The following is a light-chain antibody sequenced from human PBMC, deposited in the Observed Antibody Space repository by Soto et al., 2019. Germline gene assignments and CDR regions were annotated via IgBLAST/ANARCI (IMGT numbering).Light chain of an antibody. CDR1: SSNIGAGYD. V-gene: IGLV1-40*01. CDR3: QSYDSSLSGSYV. J-gene: IGLJ1*01. CDR2: GST. Sequence: QSVLTQPPSVSGAPGQRVTISCTGSSSNIGAGYDVHWYQQLPGAAPKLLIYGSTNRPSGVPDRFSGSKSGTSGSLAITGLQAEDEADYYCQSYDSSLSGSYVFGTGTKVTVL.